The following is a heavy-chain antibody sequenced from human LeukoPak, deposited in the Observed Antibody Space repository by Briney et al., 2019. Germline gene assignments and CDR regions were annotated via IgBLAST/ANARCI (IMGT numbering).Heavy chain of an antibody. Sequence: SETLSLTCAVYGGSFSGYYWSWIRQPPGKGLEWIGEINHSGSTNYNPSLKSRVTISVDTSQNQFSLKLSSVTAADTAVYYCARGVVVVVAATGEAEYFQHWGQGTLVTVSS. V-gene: IGHV4-34*01. CDR2: INHSGST. CDR3: ARGVVVVVAATGEAEYFQH. J-gene: IGHJ1*01. D-gene: IGHD2-15*01. CDR1: GGSFSGYY.